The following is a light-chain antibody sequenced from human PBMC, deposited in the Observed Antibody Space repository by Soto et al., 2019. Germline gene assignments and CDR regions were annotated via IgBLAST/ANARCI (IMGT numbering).Light chain of an antibody. CDR1: SSNIGTNT. J-gene: IGLJ2*01. V-gene: IGLV1-44*01. CDR3: AAWDVSLVV. CDR2: SDN. Sequence: QSVLTQPPSPSGTPGQRVTISCSGSSSNIGTNTVIWYQQLPGAAPKLLIYSDNQRPSGVPDRFSGSKSGTSASLAISGLQSEDEADYFCAAWDVSLVVFGGGTQLTVL.